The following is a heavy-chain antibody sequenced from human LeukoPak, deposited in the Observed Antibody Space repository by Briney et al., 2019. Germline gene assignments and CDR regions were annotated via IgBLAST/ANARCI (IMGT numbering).Heavy chain of an antibody. Sequence: SETLSLTCTVSGYSISSGYYWGWIRQPPGKGLEWIGSIYHSGSTYYNPSLKSRVTISVDTSKNQFSLKLSSVTAADTAVSYCARGLLDFYYYYYMDVWGKGTTVTVSS. CDR3: ARGLLDFYYYYYMDV. J-gene: IGHJ6*03. D-gene: IGHD2-15*01. V-gene: IGHV4-38-2*02. CDR2: IYHSGST. CDR1: GYSISSGYY.